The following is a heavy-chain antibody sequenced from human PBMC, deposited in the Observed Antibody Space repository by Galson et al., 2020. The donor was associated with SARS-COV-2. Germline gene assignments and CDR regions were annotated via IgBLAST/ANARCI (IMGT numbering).Heavy chain of an antibody. Sequence: GESLKISCEVSEDTFRYVWMSWVRQAPGKGLEWVGRIKSQTDGGTIDYAAPVKDRFIISRDDSKNTMFLQMSSLKTEDTAVYFCGYCSGGACYSRNSWGQGTLVTVSS. V-gene: IGHV3-15*01. CDR2: IKSQTDGGTI. J-gene: IGHJ4*02. CDR3: GYCSGGACYSRNS. D-gene: IGHD2-15*01. CDR1: EDTFRYVW.